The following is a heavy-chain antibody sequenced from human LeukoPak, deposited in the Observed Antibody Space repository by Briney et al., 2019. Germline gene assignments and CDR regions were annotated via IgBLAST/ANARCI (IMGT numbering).Heavy chain of an antibody. CDR2: IYYSGCT. D-gene: IGHD2-21*02. Sequence: SETLSLTCTVSGGSVSSGSYYWSWIRQPPGKGLEWIVYIYYSGCTNYNPSLKSRVTISVDTSKNQFSLKLSSVTAADTAVYYCARERNCGGDCYIDAFDIWGQGTVVTVSS. CDR3: ARERNCGGDCYIDAFDI. J-gene: IGHJ3*02. V-gene: IGHV4-61*01. CDR1: GGSVSSGSYY.